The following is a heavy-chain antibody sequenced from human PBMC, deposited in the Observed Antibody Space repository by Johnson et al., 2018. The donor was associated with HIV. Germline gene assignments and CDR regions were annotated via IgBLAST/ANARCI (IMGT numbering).Heavy chain of an antibody. Sequence: VESGGGVVQPGRSLRLSCAASGFTFSNYAMHWVRQVPGKGLEWVAIISFDGSNEYYADSVKGRFTISRDNFKNTLFLQMNSLRVEDTAVYYCARAYNYPIWGKGTMLTVSS. CDR3: ARAYNYPI. CDR2: ISFDGSNE. J-gene: IGHJ3*02. V-gene: IGHV3-30-3*01. D-gene: IGHD1-1*01. CDR1: GFTFSNYA.